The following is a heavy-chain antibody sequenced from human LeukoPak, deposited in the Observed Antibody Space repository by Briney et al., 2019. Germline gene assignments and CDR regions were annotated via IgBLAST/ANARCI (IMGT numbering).Heavy chain of an antibody. CDR3: ARDYGGNSPGWFDP. V-gene: IGHV4-59*01. J-gene: IGHJ5*02. Sequence: SETLSLTCTVSGGSINNYYWSWIRQPPGKGLEWIGYVYYSGSTNYNPSLKSRVTISVDTSTNQLSLKLNSVTAADTAAYYCARDYGGNSPGWFDPWGQGTLVTVSS. CDR1: GGSINNYY. D-gene: IGHD4-23*01. CDR2: VYYSGST.